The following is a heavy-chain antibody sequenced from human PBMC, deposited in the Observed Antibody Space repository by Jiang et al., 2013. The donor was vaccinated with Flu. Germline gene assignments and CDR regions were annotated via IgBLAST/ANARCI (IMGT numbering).Heavy chain of an antibody. V-gene: IGHV4-59*08. J-gene: IGHJ6*04. CDR1: GGSISSYY. D-gene: IGHD3-3*01. CDR3: ARHMGGLWSANNYYGMDV. CDR2: IYYSGST. Sequence: SGSGLVKPSETLSLTCTVSGGSISSYYWSWIRQPPGKGLEWIGYIYYSGSTNYNPSLKSRVTISVDTSQNQFSLKLSSVTAADTAIYYCARHMGGLWSANNYYGMDVWGKGTTVTVSS.